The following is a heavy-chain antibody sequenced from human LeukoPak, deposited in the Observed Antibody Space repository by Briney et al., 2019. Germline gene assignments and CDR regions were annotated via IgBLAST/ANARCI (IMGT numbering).Heavy chain of an antibody. D-gene: IGHD3-10*01. CDR1: GFTFSSYS. CDR2: ISSRNSYI. Sequence: GGSLSLSCAVSGFTFSSYSMDWVRQAPGEGLEWVSSISSRNSYINYADSVKGRFNISRDNAKNALYLQMNSLRAEDTAVYYCAAQKHYGQRVDYWGQGTLVTVSS. J-gene: IGHJ4*02. V-gene: IGHV3-21*01. CDR3: AAQKHYGQRVDY.